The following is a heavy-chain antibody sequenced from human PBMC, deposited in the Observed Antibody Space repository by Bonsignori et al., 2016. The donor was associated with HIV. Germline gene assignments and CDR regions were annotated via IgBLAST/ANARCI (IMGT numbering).Heavy chain of an antibody. V-gene: IGHV3-7*01. D-gene: IGHD2/OR15-2a*01. Sequence: VRQAPGKGLEWVANIKRDGTEKYYVDSVKGRFTISRDDARNSLYLEMNNLRAEDTAVYYCAGGNNFDFWGQGTLVTVSS. J-gene: IGHJ4*02. CDR2: IKRDGTEK. CDR3: AGGNNFDF.